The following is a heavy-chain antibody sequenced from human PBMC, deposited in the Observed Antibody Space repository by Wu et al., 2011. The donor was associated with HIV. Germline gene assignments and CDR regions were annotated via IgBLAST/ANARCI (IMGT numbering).Heavy chain of an antibody. CDR2: IIPIFGTA. CDR1: GGTFSSYA. V-gene: IGHV1-69*15. J-gene: IGHJ4*02. CDR3: ARTRITIFGVVIPTAPFDY. D-gene: IGHD3-3*01. Sequence: QVQLVQSGAEVKKPGSSVKVSCKASGGTFSSYAISWVRQAPGQGLEWMGRIIPIFGTANYAQKFQGRVTITADESTSTAYMELSSLRSEDTAVYYCARTRITIFGVVIPTAPFDYWGQGTLVTVSS.